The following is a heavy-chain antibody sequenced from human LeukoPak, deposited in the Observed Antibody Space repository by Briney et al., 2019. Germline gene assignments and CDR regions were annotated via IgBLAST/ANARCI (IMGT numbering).Heavy chain of an antibody. J-gene: IGHJ4*02. Sequence: ASVKVSCKASGYTFTNYGISWVRQAPGQGLEWMGWISAYNGNTIYAQKLQGRVTMTTDTSTSTAYMELRSLRSDDTAVYYCARGYYGSGSYYPHFDYWGQGTLVTVSS. CDR2: ISAYNGNT. CDR3: ARGYYGSGSYYPHFDY. CDR1: GYTFTNYG. V-gene: IGHV1-18*01. D-gene: IGHD3-10*01.